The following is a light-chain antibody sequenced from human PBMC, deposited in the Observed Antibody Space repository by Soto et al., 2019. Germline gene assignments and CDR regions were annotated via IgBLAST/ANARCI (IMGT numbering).Light chain of an antibody. V-gene: IGKV3-11*01. CDR2: DAS. J-gene: IGKJ4*01. CDR1: QSVSSY. CDR3: QQRSNWLT. Sequence: EIVLTQSPATLSLSPGERATLSCRASQSVSSYLAWYQQQPGQAPRLLIYDASNRATGIPARFSGSGSGTDFTPTISILEPEDVADYYCQQRSNWLTFGGGTKVEIK.